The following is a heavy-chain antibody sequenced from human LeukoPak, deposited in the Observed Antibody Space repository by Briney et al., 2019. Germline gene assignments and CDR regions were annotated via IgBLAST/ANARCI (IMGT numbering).Heavy chain of an antibody. V-gene: IGHV1-18*01. D-gene: IGHD5-12*01. Sequence: ASVKVSCKSSGYTFSSYGISWVRQAPGQGLEWMGWINTYNGNTNYAQKLQDRVTMTTDTSTSTAYMELRSLRVDDTAVYYCARRSGYDYFDYWGQGTLVTVSS. CDR2: INTYNGNT. J-gene: IGHJ4*02. CDR3: ARRSGYDYFDY. CDR1: GYTFSSYG.